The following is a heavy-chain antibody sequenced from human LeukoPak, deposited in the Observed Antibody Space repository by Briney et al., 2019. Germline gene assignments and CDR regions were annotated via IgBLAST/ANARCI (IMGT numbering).Heavy chain of an antibody. J-gene: IGHJ3*02. CDR2: ISWNSGSI. CDR1: GFTFGDYA. CDR3: ASKGGSFTISGVLYNDAFAI. Sequence: GGSLRLSCAASGFTFGDYAMHWVRQAPGKGLEWVSGISWNSGSILYADSVKGRFTISRDNAKNSVYLQMNNLRAEDTAVYYCASKGGSFTISGVLYNDAFAIWGQGTMATVSA. D-gene: IGHD3-3*01. V-gene: IGHV3-9*01.